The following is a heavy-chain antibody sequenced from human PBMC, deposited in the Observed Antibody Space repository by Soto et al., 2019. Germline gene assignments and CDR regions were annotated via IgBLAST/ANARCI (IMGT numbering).Heavy chain of an antibody. CDR2: IIPVLGVG. J-gene: IGHJ4*02. V-gene: IGHV1-69*01. Sequence: QVQLVQSGAEVKKPGSSVRVSCQASGGTFGNHAISWVRQAPGHGLEWLGGIIPVLGVGDNAQNFQGRVTITADASTSTAYLELSSLRSEDTALYYCAREAGYTYGYVFDYWGQGTLVTVSS. CDR1: GGTFGNHA. CDR3: AREAGYTYGYVFDY. D-gene: IGHD5-18*01.